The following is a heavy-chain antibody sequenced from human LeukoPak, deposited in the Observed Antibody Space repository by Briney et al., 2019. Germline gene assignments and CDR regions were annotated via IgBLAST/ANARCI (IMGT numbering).Heavy chain of an antibody. D-gene: IGHD2-2*01. CDR2: IYYSGST. CDR3: ARDGTSPNGYYYYGMDV. J-gene: IGHJ6*02. CDR1: GGSISSGDYY. Sequence: SQTLSLTCTVSGGSISSGDYYWSWIRQPPGKGLERIGYIYYSGSTYYNPSLKSRVTISVDTSKNQFSLKLSSVTAADTAVYYCARDGTSPNGYYYYGMDVWGQGTTVTVSS. V-gene: IGHV4-30-4*01.